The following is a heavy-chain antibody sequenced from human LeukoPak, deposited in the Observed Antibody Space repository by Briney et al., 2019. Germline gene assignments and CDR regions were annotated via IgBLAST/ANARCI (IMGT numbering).Heavy chain of an antibody. CDR3: AREQDYGGNSVFDY. V-gene: IGHV3-21*01. D-gene: IGHD4-23*01. CDR1: GFSFSDYN. J-gene: IGHJ4*02. Sequence: GGSLRLSCAASGFSFSDYNMNWVRQAPGKALEWVSSITTTGTYIFYGDSVKGRFTISRDNAKNSLYLQMNGLRAEDTAVYYCAREQDYGGNSVFDYGGQGTLVTVSS. CDR2: ITTTGTYI.